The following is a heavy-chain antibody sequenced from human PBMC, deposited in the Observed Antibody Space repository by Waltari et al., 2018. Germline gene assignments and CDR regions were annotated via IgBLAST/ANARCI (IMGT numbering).Heavy chain of an antibody. J-gene: IGHJ4*02. CDR3: ARASLGELSSHFDY. CDR2: ISSSSSTI. CDR1: GFTFSSYS. D-gene: IGHD3-16*02. Sequence: EVQLVESGGGLVQPGGSLRLSCAASGFTFSSYSMNWVRQAPGKGLEWVSYISSSSSTIYCADSVKGRFTIARDNAKNSLYLQMNSLRAEDTAVYYCARASLGELSSHFDYWGQGTLVTVSS. V-gene: IGHV3-48*04.